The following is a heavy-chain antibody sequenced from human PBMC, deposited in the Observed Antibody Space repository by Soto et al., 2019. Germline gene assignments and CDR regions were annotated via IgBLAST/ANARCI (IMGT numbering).Heavy chain of an antibody. Sequence: GGSLRLSCAASGFTFSSYDMHWVRQATGKGLEWVSAIGTAGDTYYPGSVKGRFTISRENAKNSLYLQMNSLRAGDTAVYYCARGPILSRGMDFWSGPFMDVWGKGTTVTVSS. CDR1: GFTFSSYD. CDR3: ARGPILSRGMDFWSGPFMDV. CDR2: IGTAGDT. D-gene: IGHD3-3*01. V-gene: IGHV3-13*01. J-gene: IGHJ6*03.